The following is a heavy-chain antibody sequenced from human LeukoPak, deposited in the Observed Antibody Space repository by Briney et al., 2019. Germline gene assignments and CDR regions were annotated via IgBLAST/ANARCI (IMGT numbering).Heavy chain of an antibody. Sequence: KPGGSLRLSCAASGFTFSDYYMSWIRQAPGKGLEWVSYISSSGSTIYYADSVKGRFTISRDNAKNSLYLQMNSLRAEDTAVYYCARIERITIFGVVTDYYYYYYMDVWGKGTTVTVSS. J-gene: IGHJ6*03. CDR1: GFTFSDYY. CDR2: ISSSGSTI. D-gene: IGHD3-3*01. CDR3: ARIERITIFGVVTDYYYYYYMDV. V-gene: IGHV3-11*04.